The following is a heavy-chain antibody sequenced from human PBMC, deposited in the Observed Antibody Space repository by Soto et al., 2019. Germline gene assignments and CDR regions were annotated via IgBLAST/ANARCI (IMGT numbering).Heavy chain of an antibody. Sequence: EGQLVQSGGGLVQPGGSLRLSCVGSGFTSRGVWMGWVRQAPGKGLEWVANIKEDATQKNYVDSVRGRFTISRDTATISLYLQMTSLRAEDTAVYYCTRDQFWGQGTLVTVSS. CDR1: GFTSRGVW. V-gene: IGHV3-7*05. CDR2: IKEDATQK. CDR3: TRDQF. J-gene: IGHJ4*02.